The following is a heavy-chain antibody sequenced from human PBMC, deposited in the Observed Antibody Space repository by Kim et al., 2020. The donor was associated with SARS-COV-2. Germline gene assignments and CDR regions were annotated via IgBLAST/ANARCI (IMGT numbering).Heavy chain of an antibody. D-gene: IGHD3-22*01. V-gene: IGHV3-74*01. J-gene: IGHJ4*02. CDR2: IKGDGSST. CDR1: GFTFSNYC. Sequence: GGSLRLSCAASGFTFSNYCMHWVRQTPDKGLVWVSRIKGDGSSTYYADSVKGRFTISRDNSKNTLFLQMNSLRVEDTAVYYCARGYYDTSNYYGYWGQGILVTVSS. CDR3: ARGYYDTSNYYGY.